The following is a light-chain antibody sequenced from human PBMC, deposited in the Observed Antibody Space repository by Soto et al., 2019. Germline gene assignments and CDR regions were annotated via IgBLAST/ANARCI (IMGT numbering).Light chain of an antibody. J-gene: IGLJ1*01. Sequence: QSVLTQPPSASGSPGQSVTISCTGTSSDVGGYNYVSWYQQHPGKAPKLMIYEVSKRPSGVPERFSGSKSGNTASRTVSGLQAVDEADYYCSSYAGSNNPPYVFGTGTKLTVL. CDR2: EVS. CDR3: SSYAGSNNPPYV. CDR1: SSDVGGYNY. V-gene: IGLV2-8*01.